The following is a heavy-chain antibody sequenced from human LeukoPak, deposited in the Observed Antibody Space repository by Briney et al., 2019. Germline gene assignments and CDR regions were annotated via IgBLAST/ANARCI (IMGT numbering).Heavy chain of an antibody. CDR2: IIPIFGTA. Sequence: GASVKVSCKASGGTFSSYAISWVRQAPGQGLEWMGGIIPIFGTANYAQKFQGRVTITADESTSTAYMELSSLRSEDTAVYYCARDNCSSTSCDGWFDPWGQGTLVTVSS. D-gene: IGHD2-2*01. J-gene: IGHJ5*02. CDR3: ARDNCSSTSCDGWFDP. CDR1: GGTFSSYA. V-gene: IGHV1-69*01.